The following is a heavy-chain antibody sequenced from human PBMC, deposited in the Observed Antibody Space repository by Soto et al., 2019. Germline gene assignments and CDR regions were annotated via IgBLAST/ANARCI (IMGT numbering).Heavy chain of an antibody. CDR1: GFTFSSYA. CDR2: ISYDGSNK. V-gene: IGHV3-30-3*01. J-gene: IGHJ4*02. Sequence: QVQLVESGGGVVQPGRSLRLSCAASGFTFSSYAMHWVRQAPGKGLEWVAVISYDGSNKYYADSVKGRFTISRDNSKNTLYLQMNSLRAEDTAVYYCARERGFDWGQGNLVTVSS. D-gene: IGHD3-10*01. CDR3: ARERGFD.